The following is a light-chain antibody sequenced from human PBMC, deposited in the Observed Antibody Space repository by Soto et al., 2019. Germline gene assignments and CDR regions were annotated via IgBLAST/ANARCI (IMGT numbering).Light chain of an antibody. J-gene: IGKJ1*01. CDR1: QSISSW. CDR3: QQYNSSPWT. V-gene: IGKV1-5*03. Sequence: DIQMTQSPSTLSASVGDRVTITCRASQSISSWLAWYQQKPGKAPKHLIYKASSLESGVPSRFSGSGSGTEFTLTISSLQPDDFATYYCQQYNSSPWTFGQGTKVEIK. CDR2: KAS.